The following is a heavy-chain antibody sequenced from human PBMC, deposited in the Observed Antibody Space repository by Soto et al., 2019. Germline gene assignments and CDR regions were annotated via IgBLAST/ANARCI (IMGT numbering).Heavy chain of an antibody. J-gene: IGHJ4*02. D-gene: IGHD3-10*01. CDR1: GDTFNFYS. Sequence: QVQLVQSGAEVKRPGSSVKVSCKASGDTFNFYSINWVRQAPGLGLEWMGRVNPILSMSNYAQRFQGRVTMPPDXXTSTAYMELSGLRSEDTAIYYCATSYGSGYRAFDFWGQGALVTVSS. V-gene: IGHV1-69*04. CDR2: VNPILSMS. CDR3: ATSYGSGYRAFDF.